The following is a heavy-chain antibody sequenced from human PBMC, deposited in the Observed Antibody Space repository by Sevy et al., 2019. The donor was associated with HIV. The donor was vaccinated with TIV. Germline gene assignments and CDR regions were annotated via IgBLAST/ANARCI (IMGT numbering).Heavy chain of an antibody. CDR2: VDPSAGNT. CDR3: VRADRYQHFDS. D-gene: IGHD3-16*02. Sequence: ASVKVSCKASGDTFTNNYIHWVRQAPGQGLEWMGMVDPSAGNTTYAQKFQGRVTMTRDTSTSILYMDLSSLRSEDTAVYYCVRADRYQHFDSWGQGTLVTVSS. V-gene: IGHV1-46*01. J-gene: IGHJ4*02. CDR1: GDTFTNNY.